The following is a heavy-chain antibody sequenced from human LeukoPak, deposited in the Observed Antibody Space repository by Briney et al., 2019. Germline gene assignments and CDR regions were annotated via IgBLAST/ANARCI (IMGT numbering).Heavy chain of an antibody. J-gene: IGHJ4*01. CDR2: INHSGST. CDR3: AGALGGDSGGYFDY. Sequence: PSETLSLTCTVSGGSISSSSYYWSWIRQPPGKGLEWIGEINHSGSTNYNPSLKSRVTISVDTSKNQFSLKLSSVTAADTAVYYCAGALGGDSGGYFDYWGQGTLVTVSS. V-gene: IGHV4-39*07. CDR1: GGSISSSSYY. D-gene: IGHD3-10*01.